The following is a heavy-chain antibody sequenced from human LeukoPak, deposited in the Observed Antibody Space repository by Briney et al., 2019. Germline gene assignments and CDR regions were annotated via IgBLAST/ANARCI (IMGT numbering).Heavy chain of an antibody. V-gene: IGHV4-39*01. CDR1: GASTRSSSYY. D-gene: IGHD3-10*01. J-gene: IGHJ4*02. CDR3: ASTLTYYYGSGSYYIDC. Sequence: SETLSLTCTVSGASTRSSSYYWGWIRQPPGRGLEWIGSIFYSGSTYYNPSIKSRVTISVDTSKNQFSLKLRSVTAADTAVYYCASTLTYYYGSGSYYIDCWGQGTLVTVSS. CDR2: IFYSGST.